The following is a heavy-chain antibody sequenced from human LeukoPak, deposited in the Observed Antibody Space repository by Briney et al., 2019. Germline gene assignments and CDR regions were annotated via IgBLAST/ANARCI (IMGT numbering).Heavy chain of an antibody. V-gene: IGHV1-46*01. CDR2: INPSGGST. CDR3: ARDSSSWFYFDY. J-gene: IGHJ4*02. Sequence: ASVKVSCKASGYTFTSYYMHWVRQAPGQGLEWMGIINPSGGSTSYAQKFQGRVTMTTDTSTSTAYMELRSLRSDDTAVYYCARDSSSWFYFDYWGQGTLVTVSS. CDR1: GYTFTSYY. D-gene: IGHD6-13*01.